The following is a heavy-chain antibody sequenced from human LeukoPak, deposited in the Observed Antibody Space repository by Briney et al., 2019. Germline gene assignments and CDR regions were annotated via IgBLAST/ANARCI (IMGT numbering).Heavy chain of an antibody. CDR1: GYTFTGYY. D-gene: IGHD2-2*02. CDR2: INPNSGGT. Sequence: VSVKVSCKASGYTFTGYYMHWVRQAPGQGLEWMGWINPNSGGTNYAQKFQGRVTMTRDTSISTAYMELSRLRSDDTAVYYCARSQIVVVPAAITGGWFDPWGQGTLVTVSS. J-gene: IGHJ5*02. V-gene: IGHV1-2*02. CDR3: ARSQIVVVPAAITGGWFDP.